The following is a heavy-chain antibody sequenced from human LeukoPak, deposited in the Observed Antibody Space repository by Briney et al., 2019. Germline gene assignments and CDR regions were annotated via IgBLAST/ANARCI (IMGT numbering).Heavy chain of an antibody. J-gene: IGHJ5*02. CDR2: ITASGGSS. CDR1: GFTFSDYD. Sequence: HPGGSLRLSCAASGFTFSDYDMNWVRQAPGKEPEWVSTITASGGSSYYADSVKGRFTISRDNSKNTLYLQMNSLRAEDTAVYYCARGGGYCSSTSCYPNWFDPWGQGTLVTVSS. D-gene: IGHD2-2*01. CDR3: ARGGGYCSSTSCYPNWFDP. V-gene: IGHV3-23*01.